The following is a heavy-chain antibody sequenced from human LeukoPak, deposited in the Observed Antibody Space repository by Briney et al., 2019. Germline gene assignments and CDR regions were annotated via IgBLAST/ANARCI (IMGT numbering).Heavy chain of an antibody. CDR2: INPNSGGT. V-gene: IGHV1-2*02. CDR3: AREGARTAMLRGWFDP. Sequence: GASVKVSCKASGYTFTGYYMHWVRQAPGQGLEWMGWINPNSGGTNYAQKFQGRVTMSRDTSISTAYMGLSRLRSDDTAVYYCAREGARTAMLRGWFDPWGQGTLVTVSS. J-gene: IGHJ5*02. D-gene: IGHD3-10*01. CDR1: GYTFTGYY.